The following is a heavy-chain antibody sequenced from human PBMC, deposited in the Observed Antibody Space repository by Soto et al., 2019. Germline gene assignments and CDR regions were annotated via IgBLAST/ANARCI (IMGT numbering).Heavy chain of an antibody. Sequence: QVQLVQSGAEVKKPGSSVKVSCKASGGTFSSYAISWVRQAPGQGLEWMGGIIPIFGTANYAQKFQGRVTITADESTGTAYMELSSLRSEDTAVYYCARGAVVVVAATLSGNWFDPWGQGTLVTVSS. V-gene: IGHV1-69*01. J-gene: IGHJ5*02. CDR3: ARGAVVVVAATLSGNWFDP. D-gene: IGHD2-15*01. CDR1: GGTFSSYA. CDR2: IIPIFGTA.